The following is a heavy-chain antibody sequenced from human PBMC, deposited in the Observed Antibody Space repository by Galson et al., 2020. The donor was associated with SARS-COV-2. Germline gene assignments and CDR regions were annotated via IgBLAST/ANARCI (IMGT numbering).Heavy chain of an antibody. CDR2: ISYDGSNK. D-gene: IGHD1-26*01. J-gene: IGHJ6*02. CDR3: ARSLGGSYFYGMDV. Sequence: RQAPGKGLEWVAVISYDGSNKYYADSVKGRFTISRDNSKNTLYLQMNSLRAEDTAVYYCARSLGGSYFYGMDVWGQGTTVTVSS. V-gene: IGHV3-30-3*01.